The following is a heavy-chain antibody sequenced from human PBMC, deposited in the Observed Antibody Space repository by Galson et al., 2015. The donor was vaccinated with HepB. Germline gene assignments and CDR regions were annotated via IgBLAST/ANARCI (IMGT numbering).Heavy chain of an antibody. J-gene: IGHJ4*02. Sequence: SVKVSCKASGGTFSSYTISWARQAPGQGLEWMGRIIPILGIANYAQKFQGRVTITADKSTSTAYMELSSLRSEDTAVYYCATLSEGYCSSTSCYTLDYWGQGTLVTVSS. CDR3: ATLSEGYCSSTSCYTLDY. V-gene: IGHV1-69*02. D-gene: IGHD2-2*01. CDR2: IIPILGIA. CDR1: GGTFSSYT.